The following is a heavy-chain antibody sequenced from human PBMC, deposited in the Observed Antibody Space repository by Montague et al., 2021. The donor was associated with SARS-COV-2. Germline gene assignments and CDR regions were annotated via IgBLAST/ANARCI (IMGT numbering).Heavy chain of an antibody. D-gene: IGHD5-24*01. CDR1: GGSVSSDTHN. V-gene: IGHV4-39*07. CDR3: AGLQGDGSLYGMGV. CDR2: IFYKGNT. J-gene: IGHJ6*02. Sequence: SETLSLTCTVSGGSVSSDTHNWAWIRQPPGKGLEWIASIFYKGNTYYNPSLRSRFTISINTSKNQFFLRVASVTAADTAVYYCAGLQGDGSLYGMGVWGQGTTVTVSS.